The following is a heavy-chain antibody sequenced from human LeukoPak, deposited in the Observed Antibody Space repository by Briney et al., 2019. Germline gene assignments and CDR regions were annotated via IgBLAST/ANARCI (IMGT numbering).Heavy chain of an antibody. J-gene: IGHJ4*02. V-gene: IGHV4-30-4*08. Sequence: PSETLSLTCTVSGGSISSSDYYWSWIRQPPGKGLEWIGYIYYSGSTYYNPSLKSRVTISVDTSKNQFSLKLSSVTAADTAVYYCARGQRNYGLYFDYWGQGTLVTVSS. CDR3: ARGQRNYGLYFDY. CDR2: IYYSGST. D-gene: IGHD1-7*01. CDR1: GGSISSSDYY.